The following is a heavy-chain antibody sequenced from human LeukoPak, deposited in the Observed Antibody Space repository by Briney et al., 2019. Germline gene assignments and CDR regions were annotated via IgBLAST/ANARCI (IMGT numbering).Heavy chain of an antibody. Sequence: GGSLRLSCAASGFTFSSYAMHWVRQAPGKGLEGVAVISYDGSNKYYADSVKGRFTISRDNSKNTLYLQTNSLRDEDTAVYYCARVIGLVDHLDYWGQGTLVTVPS. V-gene: IGHV3-30-3*01. CDR1: GFTFSSYA. CDR2: ISYDGSNK. D-gene: IGHD2/OR15-2a*01. J-gene: IGHJ4*02. CDR3: ARVIGLVDHLDY.